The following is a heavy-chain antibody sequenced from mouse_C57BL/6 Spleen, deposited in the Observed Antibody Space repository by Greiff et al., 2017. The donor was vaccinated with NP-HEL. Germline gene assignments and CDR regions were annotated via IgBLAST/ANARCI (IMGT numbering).Heavy chain of an antibody. J-gene: IGHJ4*01. V-gene: IGHV1-52*01. Sequence: VQLQQPGAELVRPGSSVKLSCKASGYTFTSYWMHWVKQRPIQGLEWIGNIDPSDSETHYNQKFKDKATLTVDKSSSTAYMQLSSLTSEDSAVYYCARRRGYYEAMDYWGQGTSVTVSS. CDR1: GYTFTSYW. CDR2: IDPSDSET. D-gene: IGHD2-3*01. CDR3: ARRRGYYEAMDY.